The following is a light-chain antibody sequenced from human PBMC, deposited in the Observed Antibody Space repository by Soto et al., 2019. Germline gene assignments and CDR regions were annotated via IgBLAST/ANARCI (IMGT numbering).Light chain of an antibody. Sequence: QSVLTQPPSASGTPGQRVTISCSGSSSNIGSNYVYWYQQLPGTAPKLLIYRNNQRPSRVPDRFSGSKSGTSASLAISGLRSEDEADYYCAAWDDSLRTVFGGGTQLTVL. CDR2: RNN. CDR1: SSNIGSNY. V-gene: IGLV1-47*01. CDR3: AAWDDSLRTV. J-gene: IGLJ2*01.